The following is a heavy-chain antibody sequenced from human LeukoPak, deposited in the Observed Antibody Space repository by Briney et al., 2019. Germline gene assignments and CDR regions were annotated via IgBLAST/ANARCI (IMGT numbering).Heavy chain of an antibody. J-gene: IGHJ4*02. CDR1: GFTFSNYA. CDR3: AKDLRRGWGVVVDY. V-gene: IGHV3-30*02. CDR2: IRHDGSNI. D-gene: IGHD6-19*01. Sequence: GGSLRLSCAASGFTFSNYAMHWVRQAPGKGLEWVAFIRHDGSNIYYADSVKGRFTISRDNSKNTLYLQMNSLRAEDTAVYYCAKDLRRGWGVVVDYWGQGTLVTVSS.